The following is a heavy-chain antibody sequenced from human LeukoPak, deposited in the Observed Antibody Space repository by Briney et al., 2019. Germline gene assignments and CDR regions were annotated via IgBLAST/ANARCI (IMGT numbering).Heavy chain of an antibody. Sequence: ASVKVSCKASGYTFTDYYIHWVRQAPGQGLEWMGWIIPNGGGTNYAQKFQGRVTVTRDTSINTAYMELSSLRSDDTALYYCAGGITGGDYWGQGTLVTVSS. V-gene: IGHV1-2*02. J-gene: IGHJ4*02. CDR1: GYTFTDYY. D-gene: IGHD1-14*01. CDR2: IIPNGGGT. CDR3: AGGITGGDY.